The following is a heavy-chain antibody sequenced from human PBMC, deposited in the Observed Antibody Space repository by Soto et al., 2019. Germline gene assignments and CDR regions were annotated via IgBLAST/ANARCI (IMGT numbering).Heavy chain of an antibody. J-gene: IGHJ5*02. Sequence: QLQLQESGPGLVKPSETLSLTCTVSGGSISSSSYYWGWIRQPPGKGLEWIGSIYYSGSTYYNPSLKSRVTISVDTSKNQFSLKLSSVTAADTAVYYCAVTMVPTGWFDPWGQGTLVTVSS. V-gene: IGHV4-39*01. CDR3: AVTMVPTGWFDP. CDR1: GGSISSSSYY. CDR2: IYYSGST. D-gene: IGHD3-10*01.